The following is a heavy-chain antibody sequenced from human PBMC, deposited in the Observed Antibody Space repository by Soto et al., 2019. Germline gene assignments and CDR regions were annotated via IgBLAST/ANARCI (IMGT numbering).Heavy chain of an antibody. CDR2: ISWNSGSI. CDR1: RCTFDELA. V-gene: IGHV3-9*01. D-gene: IGHD5-12*01. J-gene: IGHJ4*02. Sequence: PGVSRRRSCAPSRCTFDELAMHGGRQAPGKGLEWVSGISWNSGSIVYVGSVKGRFTIYRENAKNSMYLQMNSLRSEDTAFYYCVAQAPRAYSGYDSVYWGRGTRVAVSS. CDR3: VAQAPRAYSGYDSVY.